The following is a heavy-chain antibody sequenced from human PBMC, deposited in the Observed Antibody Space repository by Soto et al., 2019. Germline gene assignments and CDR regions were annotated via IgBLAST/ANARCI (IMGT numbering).Heavy chain of an antibody. CDR3: ARGNPIFFSYVAFDI. D-gene: IGHD3-10*02. CDR1: GGSFSGYY. V-gene: IGHV4-34*01. Sequence: SETLSLTCAVYGGSFSGYYWSWIRQPPGKGLEWIGEINHSGSTNYNPSLKSRVTISVDTSKNQFSLKLGSVTAADTAVYYCARGNPIFFSYVAFDIWGQGTMVTVSS. CDR2: INHSGST. J-gene: IGHJ3*02.